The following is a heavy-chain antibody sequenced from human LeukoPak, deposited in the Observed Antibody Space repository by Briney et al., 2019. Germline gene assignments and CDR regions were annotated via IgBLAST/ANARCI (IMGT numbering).Heavy chain of an antibody. Sequence: GRSLRLSCAASGFTFSSYGMHWVRQAPGKGLEWVAVIWYDGSNKYYADSVKGRFTISRDNSKNTLYLQMNSLRAEDTAVYYCARGSVGGGNYFDYWGQGTLVTVSS. V-gene: IGHV3-33*01. CDR3: ARGSVGGGNYFDY. D-gene: IGHD3-16*01. CDR1: GFTFSSYG. J-gene: IGHJ4*02. CDR2: IWYDGSNK.